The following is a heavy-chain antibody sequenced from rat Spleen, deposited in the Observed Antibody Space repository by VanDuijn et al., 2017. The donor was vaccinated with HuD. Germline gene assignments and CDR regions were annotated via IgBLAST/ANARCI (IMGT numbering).Heavy chain of an antibody. CDR2: IWGNGVT. J-gene: IGHJ2*01. Sequence: QVQLKESGPGLVQPSETLSLTCTVSGFSLSDYGVIWVRQSPGEGLEWMGIIWGNGVTNYNSALKSRLSISRDTSKSQVFLKMNNLQTEDTAMYFCARRVFDYWGQGVMVTVSS. V-gene: IGHV2S61*01. CDR3: ARRVFDY. D-gene: IGHD1-11*01. CDR1: GFSLSDYG.